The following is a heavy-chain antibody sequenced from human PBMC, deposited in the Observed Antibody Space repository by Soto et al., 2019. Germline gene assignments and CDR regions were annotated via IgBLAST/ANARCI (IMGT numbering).Heavy chain of an antibody. CDR2: INSDGSST. J-gene: IGHJ6*02. CDR1: GFTFSSYW. Sequence: PGGSQRLSCAASGFTFSSYWMHWVRQAPGKGLVWVSRINSDGSSTSYADSVKGRFTISRDNAKNTLYLQMNSLRAEDTAVYYCARVVITFGGVTPYGMDVWGQGTTVTVSS. CDR3: ARVVITFGGVTPYGMDV. V-gene: IGHV3-74*01. D-gene: IGHD3-16*01.